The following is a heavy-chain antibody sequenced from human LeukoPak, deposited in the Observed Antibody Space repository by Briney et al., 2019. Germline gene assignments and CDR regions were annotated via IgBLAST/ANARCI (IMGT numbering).Heavy chain of an antibody. Sequence: GGSLRLSCAASGFTFSSYGMHWVRQAPGNGLEWVAVISYDGSNKYYADSVKGRFTISRDNSKNTLYLQMNSLRAEDTAVYYCAKSTIVVVPAAIPILFDYWGQGTLVTVSS. V-gene: IGHV3-30*18. CDR3: AKSTIVVVPAAIPILFDY. J-gene: IGHJ4*02. D-gene: IGHD2-2*02. CDR2: ISYDGSNK. CDR1: GFTFSSYG.